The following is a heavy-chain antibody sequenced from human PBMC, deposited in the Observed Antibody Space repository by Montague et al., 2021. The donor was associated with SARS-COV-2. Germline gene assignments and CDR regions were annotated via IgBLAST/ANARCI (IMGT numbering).Heavy chain of an antibody. Sequence: CAISGDSVSSNTATWNWIRQSPSRGLEWLGRTYYRSKWYHDYAISLKSRITNSPDTSKNQFSLQLSSVAPEDTAVFYCARTTTRMLYPENAFDIWGQGAMVTVSS. V-gene: IGHV6-1*01. CDR1: GDSVSSNTAT. D-gene: IGHD2-15*01. J-gene: IGHJ3*02. CDR2: TYYRSKWYH. CDR3: ARTTTRMLYPENAFDI.